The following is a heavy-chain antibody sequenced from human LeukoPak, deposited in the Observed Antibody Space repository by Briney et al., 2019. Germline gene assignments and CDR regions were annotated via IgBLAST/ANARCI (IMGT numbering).Heavy chain of an antibody. Sequence: SVTVSCKASGFTFTSSAVQWVRQARGQRLEWIGWIVVGSGNTNYAQKFQERVTIIRDMSTSTAYMELSSLRSEDTAVYYCAADQRGAQGPFANYWGQGTLVTVSS. CDR2: IVVGSGNT. V-gene: IGHV1-58*01. J-gene: IGHJ4*02. D-gene: IGHD3-9*01. CDR1: GFTFTSSA. CDR3: AADQRGAQGPFANY.